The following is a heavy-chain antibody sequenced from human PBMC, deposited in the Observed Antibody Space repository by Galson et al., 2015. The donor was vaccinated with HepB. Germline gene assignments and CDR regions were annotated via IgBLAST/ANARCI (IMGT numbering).Heavy chain of an antibody. Sequence: SLRLSCAASGFTVSSNYMSWVRQAPGKGLEWVSVIYSGGSTYYADSVKGRFTISGHNSKNTLYLQMNSLRAEDTAVYYCARSQAAAGTLYWGQGTLVTVSS. CDR1: GFTVSSNY. CDR3: ARSQAAAGTLY. CDR2: IYSGGST. J-gene: IGHJ4*02. D-gene: IGHD6-13*01. V-gene: IGHV3-53*04.